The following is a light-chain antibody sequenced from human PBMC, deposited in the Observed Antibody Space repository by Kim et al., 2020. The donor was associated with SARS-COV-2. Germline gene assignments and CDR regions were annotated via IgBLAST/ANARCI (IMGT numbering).Light chain of an antibody. V-gene: IGLV3-21*04. CDR1: NIGSKS. Sequence: SYELTQQPSVSVAPGKTARITCGVNNIGSKSVHWYQQKPGQAPVLVIYYDSDRPSGIPERFSGSNSGNTATLTISRVEAGDEADYYCQVWDSSSDHRVFGGGTQLTVL. CDR2: YDS. CDR3: QVWDSSSDHRV. J-gene: IGLJ3*02.